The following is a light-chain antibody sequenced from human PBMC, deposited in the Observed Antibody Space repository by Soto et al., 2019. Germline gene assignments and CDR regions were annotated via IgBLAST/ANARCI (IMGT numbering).Light chain of an antibody. Sequence: DIQMTQSPSSLSASVGDRVTITCQASQHISTYLNWFQQKPGKAPELLIYDASNLVPGVPSSFNGSGSGKYFTSTIRSWPPEDITTYYCQRYDDLPPIFGPGTKVDIK. CDR2: DAS. J-gene: IGKJ3*01. V-gene: IGKV1-33*01. CDR1: QHISTY. CDR3: QRYDDLPPI.